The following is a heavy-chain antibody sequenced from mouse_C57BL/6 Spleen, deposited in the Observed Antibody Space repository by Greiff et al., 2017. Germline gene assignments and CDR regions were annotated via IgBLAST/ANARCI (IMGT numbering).Heavy chain of an antibody. CDR3: ARWATTVVHFDY. CDR2: IYPGDGDT. CDR1: GYAFSSSW. Sequence: QVQLKQSGPELVKPGASVKISCKASGYAFSSSWMNWVKQRPGKGLEWIGRIYPGDGDTNYNGKFKGKATLTADKSSSTAYMQLSSLTSEDSAVYFCARWATTVVHFDYWGQGTTLTVSS. D-gene: IGHD1-1*01. J-gene: IGHJ2*01. V-gene: IGHV1-82*01.